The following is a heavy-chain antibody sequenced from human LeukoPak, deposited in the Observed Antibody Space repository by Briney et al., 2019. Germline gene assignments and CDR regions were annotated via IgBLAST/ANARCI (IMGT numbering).Heavy chain of an antibody. J-gene: IGHJ5*02. CDR2: IIPIFGTA. V-gene: IGHV1-69*05. CDR3: ASSPMITFGGVIVPNWFDP. Sequence: SVKVSCKASGGTFSSYAISWVRQAPGQGLEWMGRIIPIFGTANYAQKFQGRVTITTDESTSTAYMELSSLRSEDTAVYYCASSPMITFGGVIVPNWFDPWGQGTLVTVSS. D-gene: IGHD3-16*02. CDR1: GGTFSSYA.